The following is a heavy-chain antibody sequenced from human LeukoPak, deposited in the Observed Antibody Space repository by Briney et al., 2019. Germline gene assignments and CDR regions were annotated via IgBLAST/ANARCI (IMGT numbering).Heavy chain of an antibody. CDR1: GFTFSSYS. Sequence: GGSLRLSCAASGFTFSSYSMNWVRQAPGKGLEWVSSISSSSSYIYYADSVKSRFTISRDNAKNSLYLQMNSLRAEDTAVYYCARGNKIAAAGHWGQGTLVTVSS. CDR2: ISSSSSYI. J-gene: IGHJ4*02. D-gene: IGHD6-13*01. CDR3: ARGNKIAAAGH. V-gene: IGHV3-21*01.